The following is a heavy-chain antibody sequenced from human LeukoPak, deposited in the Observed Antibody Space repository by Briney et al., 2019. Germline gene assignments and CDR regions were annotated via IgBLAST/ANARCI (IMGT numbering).Heavy chain of an antibody. CDR3: AREQNVILVPVAISNSFDL. CDR2: ISRSGST. CDR1: GDSISSGTYY. J-gene: IGHJ5*02. D-gene: IGHD2-2*01. V-gene: IGHV4-61*02. Sequence: PSETLSLTCTVSGDSISSGTYYWTWIRQPAGKGLEWIGRISRSGSTNYNPSLKRRVTISVDTSKNQFSLELRSVAAADTAVYYCAREQNVILVPVAISNSFDLWGQGTLVTVSS.